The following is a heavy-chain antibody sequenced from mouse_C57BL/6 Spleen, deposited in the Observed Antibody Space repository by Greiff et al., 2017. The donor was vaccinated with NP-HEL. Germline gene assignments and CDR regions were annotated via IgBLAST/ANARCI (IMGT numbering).Heavy chain of an antibody. Sequence: DVKLVESGGGLVKPGGSLKLSCAASGFTFSSYAMSWVRQTPEKRLEWVATISDGGSYTYYPDNVKGRFTISRDNAKNNLYLQMSHLKSEDTAMYYCAREFITTVVRYAMDYWGQGTSVTVSS. D-gene: IGHD1-1*01. CDR1: GFTFSSYA. V-gene: IGHV5-4*01. J-gene: IGHJ4*01. CDR2: ISDGGSYT. CDR3: AREFITTVVRYAMDY.